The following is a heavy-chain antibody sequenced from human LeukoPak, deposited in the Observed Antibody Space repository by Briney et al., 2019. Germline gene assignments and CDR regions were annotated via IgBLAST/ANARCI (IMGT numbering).Heavy chain of an antibody. CDR1: GYSISSGYY. CDR3: ARGYSSSWYYNWFDP. CDR2: IYHSGST. D-gene: IGHD6-13*01. J-gene: IGHJ5*02. V-gene: IGHV4-38-2*02. Sequence: SETLSLTCTVSGYSISSGYYWGWIRQPPGKGLEWIGSIYHSGSTYYNPSLKSRVTISVDTSKNQFSLKLSSVTATDTALYYCARGYSSSWYYNWFDPWGQGTLVTVSS.